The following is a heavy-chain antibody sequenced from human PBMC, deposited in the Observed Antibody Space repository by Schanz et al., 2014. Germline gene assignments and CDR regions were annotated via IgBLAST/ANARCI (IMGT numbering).Heavy chain of an antibody. CDR2: ISGSGGST. CDR3: VRVSFADPRLYRGMDRDIDY. CDR1: GLTFTSAW. V-gene: IGHV3-23*04. D-gene: IGHD5-18*01. J-gene: IGHJ4*02. Sequence: EVQLVESGGGLVKPGGSLRLSCATSGLTFTSAWMSWVRQAPGKGLEWVSAISGSGGSTYYADSVKGRFTISRDDAKKSMYLQMNNLRAEDTAVYYCVRVSFADPRLYRGMDRDIDYWGQGTLVTVSS.